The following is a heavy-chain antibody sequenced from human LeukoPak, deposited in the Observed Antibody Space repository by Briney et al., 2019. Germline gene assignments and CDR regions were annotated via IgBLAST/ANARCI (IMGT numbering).Heavy chain of an antibody. Sequence: SETPSLTCSVSGGSINSYFWSWIRQPPGKGLEWTGYIYYSGSTNYDPSLESRVTISVDTSKNQFSLKLSSVTASDTAVYYCARLPYSSGWYVYWGQGILVTVSS. CDR2: IYYSGST. CDR3: ARLPYSSGWYVY. V-gene: IGHV4-59*01. J-gene: IGHJ4*02. CDR1: GGSINSYF. D-gene: IGHD6-19*01.